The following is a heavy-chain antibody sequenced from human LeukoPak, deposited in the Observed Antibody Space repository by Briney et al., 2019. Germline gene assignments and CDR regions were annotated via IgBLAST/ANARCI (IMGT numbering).Heavy chain of an antibody. Sequence: ASVKVSCKASGYTFTGYYMHWVRQAPGQGLEWMGWINPNSGGTNYAQKFQGRVTMTRDTSISTAYMELSRLRSDDTAVYYCARAWGFYGSGSYPYWGQGTLVTVSS. CDR1: GYTFTGYY. CDR2: INPNSGGT. CDR3: ARAWGFYGSGSYPY. V-gene: IGHV1-2*02. J-gene: IGHJ4*02. D-gene: IGHD3-10*01.